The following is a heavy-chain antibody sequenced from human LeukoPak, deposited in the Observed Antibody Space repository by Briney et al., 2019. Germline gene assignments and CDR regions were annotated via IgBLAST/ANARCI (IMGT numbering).Heavy chain of an antibody. CDR2: ISYDGSNK. CDR3: AKDRDGDYKY. Sequence: GGSLRLSCAASGFTFSSYGMHWVRQAPGKGLEWVAVISYDGSNKYYADSVKGRFTISRDNSKNTLYLQMNSLRAEDTAVYYCAKDRDGDYKYWGQGTLVTVSS. D-gene: IGHD4-17*01. V-gene: IGHV3-30*18. J-gene: IGHJ4*02. CDR1: GFTFSSYG.